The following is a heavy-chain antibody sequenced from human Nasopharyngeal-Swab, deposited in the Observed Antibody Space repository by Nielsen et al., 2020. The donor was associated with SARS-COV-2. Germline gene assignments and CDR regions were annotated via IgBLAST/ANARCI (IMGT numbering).Heavy chain of an antibody. V-gene: IGHV3-11*04. D-gene: IGHD1-26*01. CDR3: ARDGVSSGYYYYYYMDV. Sequence: GESLKISCAASGFTFSDYYMSWIRQAPGKGLEWVSYISSSGSTIYYADSVKGRFTISRDNAKNSLYLQMNSLRAEDTAVYYCARDGVSSGYYYYYYMDVWGKGTTVTVSS. CDR2: ISSSGSTI. CDR1: GFTFSDYY. J-gene: IGHJ6*03.